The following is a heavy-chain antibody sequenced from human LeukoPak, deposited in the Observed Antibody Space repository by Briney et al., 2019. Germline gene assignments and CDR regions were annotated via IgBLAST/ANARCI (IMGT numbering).Heavy chain of an antibody. CDR2: IYYSGST. V-gene: IGHV4-59*01. Sequence: PSETLSLTCAVSGGSINYYFWSWIRQPPGEGLEWIGYIYYSGSTNYNPSLKSRVTISVGTSKNQFSLKLSSVTAADSAVYYCARTTEGGYTYNYFYYYYMDVWGKGTPVTISS. J-gene: IGHJ6*03. CDR1: GGSINYYF. D-gene: IGHD5-18*01. CDR3: ARTTEGGYTYNYFYYYYMDV.